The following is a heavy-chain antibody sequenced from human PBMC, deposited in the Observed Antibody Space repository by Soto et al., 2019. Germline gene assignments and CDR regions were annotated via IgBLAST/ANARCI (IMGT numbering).Heavy chain of an antibody. CDR1: GFTVSSNY. CDR3: ARVRGWSQWLP. CDR2: IYSGGST. Sequence: EVQLVESGGGLVQPGGSLRLSCAASGFTVSSNYMSWVRQAPGKGLEWVSVIYSGGSTYYADSVKGRFTISRDNSKNTLYLQMNSLRAEDKAVYYCARVRGWSQWLPWGQGTLVTVSS. V-gene: IGHV3-66*01. D-gene: IGHD6-19*01. J-gene: IGHJ5*02.